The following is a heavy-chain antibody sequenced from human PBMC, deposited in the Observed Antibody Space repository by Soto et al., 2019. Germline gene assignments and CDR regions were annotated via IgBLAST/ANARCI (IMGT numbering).Heavy chain of an antibody. J-gene: IGHJ4*02. CDR2: INHSGST. V-gene: IGHV4-34*01. CDR3: ARGSSLSFVDQRSPFDF. CDR1: GGSFSGYY. Sequence: PSETLSLTCAVYGGSFSGYYWSWIRQPPGKGLEWIGEINHSGSTNYNPSLKSRVTISVDTSKNQVSLKLSSVTAADTAVYYCARGSSLSFVDQRSPFDFWGQGTLVTVSS. D-gene: IGHD6-13*01.